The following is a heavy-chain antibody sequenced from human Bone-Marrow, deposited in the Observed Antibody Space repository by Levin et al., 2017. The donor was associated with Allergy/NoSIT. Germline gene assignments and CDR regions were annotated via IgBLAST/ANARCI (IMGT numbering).Heavy chain of an antibody. CDR3: ARDDIVTGYNDGMFDD. CDR2: IYYSGST. Sequence: SGGSLRLSCTVSGGSISSSSYYWGWIRQPPGKGLEWIGSIYYSGSTYYNPSLKSRVTISVDTSKNQFSLKLSSVTAADTAVYYCARDDIVTGYNDGMFDDWGQGTLVTVSS. V-gene: IGHV4-39*01. J-gene: IGHJ4*02. CDR1: GGSISSSSYY. D-gene: IGHD3-9*01.